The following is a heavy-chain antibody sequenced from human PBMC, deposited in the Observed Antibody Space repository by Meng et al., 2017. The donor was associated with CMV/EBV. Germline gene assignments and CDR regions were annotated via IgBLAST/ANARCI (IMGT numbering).Heavy chain of an antibody. J-gene: IGHJ4*02. CDR1: GYSISSGYY. CDR3: ARLELQSY. D-gene: IGHD1-7*01. V-gene: IGHV4-38-2*02. CDR2: IYHSGST. Sequence: LRLSCTVSGYSISSGYYWGWIRQPPGKGLEWIGSIYHSGSTYYNPSLKSRVTISVDTSKNQFSLKLSSVTAADTAVYYCARLELQSYWGQGTLVTVSS.